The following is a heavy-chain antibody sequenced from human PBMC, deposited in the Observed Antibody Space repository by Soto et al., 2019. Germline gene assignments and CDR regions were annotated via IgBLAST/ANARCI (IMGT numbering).Heavy chain of an antibody. J-gene: IGHJ6*02. D-gene: IGHD3-10*01. CDR2: ISYDGSNK. Sequence: PGGSLRLSCAASGFTFSSYAMDWVRQAPGKGLEWVAVISYDGSNKYYADSVKGRFTISRDNSKNTLYLQMNSLRAEDTAVYYCARELWFGEFPLYYYYYGMDVWGQGTTVTVSS. V-gene: IGHV3-30-3*01. CDR3: ARELWFGEFPLYYYYYGMDV. CDR1: GFTFSSYA.